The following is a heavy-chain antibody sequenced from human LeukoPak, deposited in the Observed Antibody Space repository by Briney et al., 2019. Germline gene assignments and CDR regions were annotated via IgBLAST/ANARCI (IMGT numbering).Heavy chain of an antibody. J-gene: IGHJ5*02. CDR2: IYTSGTI. V-gene: IGHV4-61*02. CDR3: ARDSGTTGEVKFDP. CDR1: DYSISSGYGYY. D-gene: IGHD3-10*01. Sequence: SETLSLTCTVSDYSISSGYGYYWSWIRQPAGTALEWIGRIYTSGTITYNPSLKSRVTMSVDTSKNQFSLKLSSVTAADTAVYYCARDSGTTGEVKFDPWGQGTLVTVSS.